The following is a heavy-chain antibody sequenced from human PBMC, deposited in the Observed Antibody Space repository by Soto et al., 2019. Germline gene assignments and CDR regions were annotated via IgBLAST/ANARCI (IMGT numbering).Heavy chain of an antibody. Sequence: SETLSLTCTVSGGSISSFCYYWSWIRQHPGKGLEWIGYIYYSGSTYYNPSLKSRVTISVDTSKNQFSLKLSSVTAADTAVYYCARGSSGWCENWGQGTLVTVSS. CDR1: GGSISSFCYY. J-gene: IGHJ4*02. D-gene: IGHD6-19*01. CDR2: IYYSGST. CDR3: ARGSSGWCEN. V-gene: IGHV4-31*03.